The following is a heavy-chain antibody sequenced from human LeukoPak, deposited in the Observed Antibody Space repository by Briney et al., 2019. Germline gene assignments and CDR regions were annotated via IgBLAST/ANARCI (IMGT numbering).Heavy chain of an antibody. D-gene: IGHD3-3*01. J-gene: IGHJ5*02. Sequence: GGSLRLSCAASGFSVSNGYRSWVRQAPGRGLEWVSLLYSGRSTYSADSVRGRFTISRDNSKSTLYLQMNSLRVDDTAVYHCARIYYDSWSGYSWFDPWGQGILVTVSS. CDR1: GFSVSNGY. CDR3: ARIYYDSWSGYSWFDP. CDR2: LYSGRST. V-gene: IGHV3-53*01.